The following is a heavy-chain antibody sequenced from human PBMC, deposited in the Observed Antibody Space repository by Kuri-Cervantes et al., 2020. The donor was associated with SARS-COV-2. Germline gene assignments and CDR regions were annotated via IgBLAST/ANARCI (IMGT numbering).Heavy chain of an antibody. J-gene: IGHJ3*02. CDR2: IIPIFGTA. CDR3: ARPHSTMTYAFDI. Sequence: SVKVSCKASGGTFSSYAISWVRQAPGQGLEWMGGIIPIFGTANYAQKFQGRVTITTDESTSTAYMELSSLRSEDTAVYYCARPHSTMTYAFDIWGQGTMVTVSS. CDR1: GGTFSSYA. D-gene: IGHD3-22*01. V-gene: IGHV1-69*05.